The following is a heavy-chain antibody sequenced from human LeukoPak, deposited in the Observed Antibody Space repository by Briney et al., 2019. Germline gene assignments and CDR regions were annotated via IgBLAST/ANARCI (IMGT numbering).Heavy chain of an antibody. D-gene: IGHD5-12*01. Sequence: SETLSLTCTVSGGSISSYYWSWIRQPPGKGLEWIGYIYYSGSTNYNPSLKSRVTISVDTSKNQFSLKLSSVTAADTAVYYCAREGIVATIGGLYYYYYMGVWGKGTTVTVSS. CDR3: AREGIVATIGGLYYYYYMGV. V-gene: IGHV4-59*01. CDR2: IYYSGST. CDR1: GGSISSYY. J-gene: IGHJ6*03.